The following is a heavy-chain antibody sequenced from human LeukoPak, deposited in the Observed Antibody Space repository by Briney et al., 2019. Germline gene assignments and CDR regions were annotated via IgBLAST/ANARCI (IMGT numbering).Heavy chain of an antibody. D-gene: IGHD1-26*01. V-gene: IGHV4-38-2*02. CDR1: GYSISSGYY. CDR2: IYHSGRT. CDR3: ARAGSSHLFYYYYYYMDV. J-gene: IGHJ6*03. Sequence: SETLSLTCNVSGYSISSGYYWGWIRQPPAKGLEWIGSIYHSGRTHYNPSLKSRVTISGDTSKNQFSLKLSSVTAAETAVYYCARAGSSHLFYYYYYYMDVWGKGTTVTISS.